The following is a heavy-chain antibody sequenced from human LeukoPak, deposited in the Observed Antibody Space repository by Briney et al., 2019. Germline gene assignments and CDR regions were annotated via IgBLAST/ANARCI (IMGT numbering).Heavy chain of an antibody. Sequence: KPSETLSLTCSVSGGSISSLYWSWLRQPPGKGLEWIGYIYYTGSTNYNPSLKSRVTMFVDMSKNQFSLRLSSVTAADTAVYYCARHRAYSSSSPFDYWGQGTLVTVSS. D-gene: IGHD6-6*01. CDR1: GGSISSLY. V-gene: IGHV4-59*08. CDR2: IYYTGST. CDR3: ARHRAYSSSSPFDY. J-gene: IGHJ4*02.